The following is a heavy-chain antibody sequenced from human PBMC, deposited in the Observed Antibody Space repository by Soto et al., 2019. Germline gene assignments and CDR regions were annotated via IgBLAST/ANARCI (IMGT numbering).Heavy chain of an antibody. V-gene: IGHV3-30*18. D-gene: IGHD3-10*01. CDR1: GFTFSAFG. CDR2: ISYDGILK. J-gene: IGHJ6*02. CDR3: AKDFKISGGHYGSLNYYYGMDV. Sequence: GGSLRLSCEASGFTFSAFGMHWVRQAPGKWLEWVAIISYDGILKYYADSVKGRFTISRDTSKSALYLQMNSLRPEDTAVYYCAKDFKISGGHYGSLNYYYGMDVWGQVXTVTVSS.